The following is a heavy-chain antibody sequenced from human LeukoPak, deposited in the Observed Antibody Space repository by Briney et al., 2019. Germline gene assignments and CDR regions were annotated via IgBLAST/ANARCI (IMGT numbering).Heavy chain of an antibody. CDR3: ANHPGGSFDY. J-gene: IGHJ4*02. D-gene: IGHD3-16*01. CDR1: GFTVSSNY. Sequence: GGSLRLSCAASGFTVSSNYMSWVRQAPGKGLEWVSVIYSGGSTYYADSVKGRFTIFRDNSKDILYLYMSSLRAEDTAMYYCANHPGGSFDYWGQGTLVAVSS. CDR2: IYSGGST. V-gene: IGHV3-53*01.